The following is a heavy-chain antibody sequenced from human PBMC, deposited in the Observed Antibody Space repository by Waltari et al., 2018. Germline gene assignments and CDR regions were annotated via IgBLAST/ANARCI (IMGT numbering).Heavy chain of an antibody. CDR2: LNTNTGNP. D-gene: IGHD6-13*01. CDR1: GYSFTSNP. V-gene: IGHV7-4-1*02. J-gene: IGHJ3*02. Sequence: QVQLVQSGSELKEPGASVKVSCKASGYSFTSNPLNWVRQAPGQGLEWMGWLNTNTGNPMYAQGFTGRFVFSFDTSVSTAYLQISGLKTEDTAVYYCARDPPRSHGAFDIWGQGTMVTVSS. CDR3: ARDPPRSHGAFDI.